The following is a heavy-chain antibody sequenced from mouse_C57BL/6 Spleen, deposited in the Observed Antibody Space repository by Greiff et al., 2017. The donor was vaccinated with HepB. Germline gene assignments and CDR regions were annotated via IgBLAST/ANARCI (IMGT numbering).Heavy chain of an antibody. J-gene: IGHJ2*01. CDR1: GYAFTNYL. Sequence: QVQLQQSGAELVRPGTSVKVSCKASGYAFTNYLIEWVKQRPGQGLEWIGVINPGSGGTNYNEKFKGKATLTADKSSSTAYMQLSSLTSEDSAVYFCARDSSGYVEGGFDYWGQGTTLTVSS. D-gene: IGHD3-2*02. CDR2: INPGSGGT. V-gene: IGHV1-54*01. CDR3: ARDSSGYVEGGFDY.